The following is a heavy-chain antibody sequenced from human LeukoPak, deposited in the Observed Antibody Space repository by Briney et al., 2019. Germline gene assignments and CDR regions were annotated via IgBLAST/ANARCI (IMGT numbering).Heavy chain of an antibody. CDR2: MNPNSGNT. D-gene: IGHD3-22*01. Sequence: ASVKVSCKASGYTFTSYDINWVRQATGQGLEWMGWMNPNSGNTGYAQKFQGRVTMTRNTSISTAYMELSSLRSEDTAVYYCAGGRIVMYYDSSGYRLAFDIWGQGTMVTVSS. J-gene: IGHJ3*02. V-gene: IGHV1-8*01. CDR3: AGGRIVMYYDSSGYRLAFDI. CDR1: GYTFTSYD.